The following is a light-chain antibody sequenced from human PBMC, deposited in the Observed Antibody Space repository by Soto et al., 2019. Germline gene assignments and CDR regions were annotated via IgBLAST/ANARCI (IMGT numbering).Light chain of an antibody. CDR1: SSDVGSHNL. Sequence: QSALTQPASVSGSPGQSITISCTGTSSDVGSHNLVSWYQQHPGQAPKLMIYEVSKRPSGVSTRFSASKSGNTASLTISGLQAEEEADYCCCSYGGSRAVFGGGTQLTVL. J-gene: IGLJ7*01. V-gene: IGLV2-23*02. CDR3: CSYGGSRAV. CDR2: EVS.